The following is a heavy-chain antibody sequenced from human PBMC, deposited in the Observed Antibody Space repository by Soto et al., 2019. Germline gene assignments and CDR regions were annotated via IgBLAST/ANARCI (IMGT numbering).Heavy chain of an antibody. J-gene: IGHJ4*02. V-gene: IGHV1-8*01. CDR1: GYTFTSYD. CDR3: ARGPPLPVIVVVVAALDY. CDR2: MNPNSGNT. Sequence: ASVKVSCKASGYTFTSYDINWVRQATGQGLEWMGWMNPNSGNTGYAQKFQGRVTMTRNTSISTAYMELSSLRSEDTAVYYCARGPPLPVIVVVVAALDYWGQGTLVTVSS. D-gene: IGHD2-15*01.